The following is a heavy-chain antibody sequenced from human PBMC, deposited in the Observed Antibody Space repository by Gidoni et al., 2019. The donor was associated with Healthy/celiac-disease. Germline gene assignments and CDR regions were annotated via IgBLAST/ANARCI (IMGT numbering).Heavy chain of an antibody. V-gene: IGHV4-30-2*01. CDR3: AREGYGDYLNWFDP. CDR2: IYHSGST. J-gene: IGHJ5*02. D-gene: IGHD4-17*01. Sequence: QLQLQESGSGLVKPSQTLSLTCADSGGSISSGGYSWSWIRQPPGKGLEWIGYIYHSGSTYYNPSLKSRVTISVDRSKNQFSLKLSSVTAADTAVYYCAREGYGDYLNWFDPWGQGTLVTVSS. CDR1: GGSISSGGYS.